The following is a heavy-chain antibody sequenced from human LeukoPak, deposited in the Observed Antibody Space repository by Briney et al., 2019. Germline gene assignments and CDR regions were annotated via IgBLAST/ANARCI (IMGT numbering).Heavy chain of an antibody. CDR2: ISYDGSNK. D-gene: IGHD1-26*01. CDR1: GFTFSSYA. J-gene: IGHJ3*02. V-gene: IGHV3-30*04. CDR3: ARDPYSGSYSDAFDI. Sequence: PGGSLRLSCAASGFTFSSYAMHWVRQAPGKGLEWVAVISYDGSNKYYADSVKGRFTISRDNSKNTLYLQMNSLRAEDTAVYYCARDPYSGSYSDAFDIWGQGTMVTVSS.